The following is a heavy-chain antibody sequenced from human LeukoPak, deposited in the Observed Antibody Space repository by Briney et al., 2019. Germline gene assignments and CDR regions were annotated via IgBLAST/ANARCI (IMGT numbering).Heavy chain of an antibody. J-gene: IGHJ4*02. CDR2: INSDGSTT. V-gene: IGHV3-74*01. CDR1: GFTFSSYW. D-gene: IGHD2-2*01. Sequence: PGGSLRLSCVVSGFTFSSYWMHWVRQAPGQGLVWVSRINSDGSTTTYADSVKGRFTISRDNAQNTQYVQINRLTAENTTFYCCHDDHAAGSGYWGQGTLVTVSS. CDR3: HDDHAAGSGY.